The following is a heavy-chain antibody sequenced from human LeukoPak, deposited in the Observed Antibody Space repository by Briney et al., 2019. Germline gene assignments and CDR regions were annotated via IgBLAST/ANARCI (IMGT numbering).Heavy chain of an antibody. CDR2: IYSGGSI. CDR3: ARSGSRYFDGTSN. Sequence: GVSLRLSCAASGFTVSNNYMSWVRQAPGKGLEWVSIIYSGGSIYYADSVEGRFTISRDKSKNTLYLQMNTLRAEDTAVYYCARSGSRYFDGTSNWGQGTLVTVSS. V-gene: IGHV3-53*01. CDR1: GFTVSNNY. D-gene: IGHD3-9*01. J-gene: IGHJ4*02.